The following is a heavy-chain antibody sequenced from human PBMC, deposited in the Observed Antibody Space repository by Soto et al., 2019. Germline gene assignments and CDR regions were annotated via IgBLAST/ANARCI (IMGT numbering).Heavy chain of an antibody. CDR2: INHRGST. Sequence: EQLQQWGAGLLNPSETLSLTCAVYVGSFRGYYWSWFRQSPGKGLEWIGEINHRGSTKYNPSLKSRVTISVDTSKNQFSLKLSSVTAADTAMYYCARSGDYAWFDPWGQGTLVTVSS. CDR1: VGSFRGYY. V-gene: IGHV4-34*01. CDR3: ARSGDYAWFDP. J-gene: IGHJ5*02. D-gene: IGHD2-21*02.